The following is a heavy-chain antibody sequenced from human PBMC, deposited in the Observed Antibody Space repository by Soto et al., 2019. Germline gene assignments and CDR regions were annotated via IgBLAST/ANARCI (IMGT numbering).Heavy chain of an antibody. Sequence: PGESLKISCKASGFSLTNYWISWVRQMPGKGLEWMGNIYPDDSDTRYSPSFEGQVTISADKSISTAFLQWSSLKASDTAIYYCARHPRFSGGSVWFDPWGQGTLVTVSS. CDR1: GFSLTNYW. CDR3: ARHPRFSGGSVWFDP. J-gene: IGHJ5*01. D-gene: IGHD3-16*01. V-gene: IGHV5-51*01. CDR2: IYPDDSDT.